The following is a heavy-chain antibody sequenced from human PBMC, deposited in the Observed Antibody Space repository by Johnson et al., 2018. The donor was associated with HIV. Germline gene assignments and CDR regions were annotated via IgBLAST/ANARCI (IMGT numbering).Heavy chain of an antibody. CDR1: GFTFSDYY. J-gene: IGHJ3*02. Sequence: VQLVESGGGLVKPGGSLRLSCVASGFTFSDYYMSWIRQAPGKGLEWVSSVSGSGASTYYADSVKGRFTISRDNSKKTLYLQMHSLRAEDTAVYYCAKWGLAPRGGSAFDIWGQGTMVTVSS. V-gene: IGHV3-23*04. CDR2: VSGSGAST. CDR3: AKWGLAPRGGSAFDI. D-gene: IGHD6-6*01.